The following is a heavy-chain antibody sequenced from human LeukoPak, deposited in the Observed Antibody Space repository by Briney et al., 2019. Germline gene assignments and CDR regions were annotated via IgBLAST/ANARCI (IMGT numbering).Heavy chain of an antibody. J-gene: IGHJ4*02. CDR3: ARELEG. Sequence: PGGSLRLSCTTSGFTVNNNYMSWVRPAPGEGLEWDAVIYGVGAGITYYIDFVKGRFTISRHNSRNTVYLQMHSLRSEDTAVYYCARELEGGGQGPLVTVSS. D-gene: IGHD3-16*01. V-gene: IGHV3-53*04. CDR2: IYGVGAGIT. CDR1: GFTVNNNY.